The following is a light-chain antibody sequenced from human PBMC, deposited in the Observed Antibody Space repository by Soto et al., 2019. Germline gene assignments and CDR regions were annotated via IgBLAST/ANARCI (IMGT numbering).Light chain of an antibody. CDR2: DVS. CDR3: YSYTSGSTYV. J-gene: IGLJ1*01. Sequence: QPVLTQAASGYGSHVQSITISCNETSSDVGGYNYVSWYQQHPGKAPKLVIYDVSTRPSGVSNRFSGSKSGNTASLTISGLQAEDEADYYCYSYTSGSTYVFGTGTKVTVL. CDR1: SSDVGGYNY. V-gene: IGLV2-14*01.